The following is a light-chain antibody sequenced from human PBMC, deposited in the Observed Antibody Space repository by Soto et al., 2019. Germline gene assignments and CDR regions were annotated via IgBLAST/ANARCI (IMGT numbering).Light chain of an antibody. CDR3: QQYESYSPLT. J-gene: IGKJ4*01. Sequence: DIQMTQSPSILSASVGARVPITCRASQSIRSWLAWYQQHPGKAPKLLIYDAYSLESGVPSRFSGRRSGTEFTLTIAGLQPEDFATYYCQQYESYSPLTFGGGTKVDIK. CDR2: DAY. V-gene: IGKV1-5*01. CDR1: QSIRSW.